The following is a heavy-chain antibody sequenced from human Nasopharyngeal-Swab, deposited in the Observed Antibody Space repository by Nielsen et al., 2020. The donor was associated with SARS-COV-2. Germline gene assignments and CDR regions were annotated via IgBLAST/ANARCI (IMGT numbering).Heavy chain of an antibody. D-gene: IGHD6-13*01. J-gene: IGHJ6*02. CDR1: GGTFSSYA. V-gene: IGHV1-69*13. CDR3: ARSPAHSSSWYFGRYYYGMDV. Sequence: SSVKVSCKACGGTFSSYAISWVRQAPGQGREWMGGIIPIFGTANYAQKFQGRVTITADESTSTAYMELSSLRSEDTAVYYCARSPAHSSSWYFGRYYYGMDVWGQGTTVTVSS. CDR2: IIPIFGTA.